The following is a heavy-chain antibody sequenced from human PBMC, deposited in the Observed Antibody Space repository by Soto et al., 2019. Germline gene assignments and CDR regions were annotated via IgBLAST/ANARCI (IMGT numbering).Heavy chain of an antibody. Sequence: SETLSLTCTVSGGSISSGTYYWGWIRQSPGKGLVWIGTFYYSGSTYYNPSLKSRVTISVDTSKNQFSLKVSSVTAADTAVYYCARLGGYCTTSCYGYYAMDVWGQGTTVTVSS. J-gene: IGHJ6*02. V-gene: IGHV4-39*01. CDR2: FYYSGST. D-gene: IGHD2-8*01. CDR3: ARLGGYCTTSCYGYYAMDV. CDR1: GGSISSGTYY.